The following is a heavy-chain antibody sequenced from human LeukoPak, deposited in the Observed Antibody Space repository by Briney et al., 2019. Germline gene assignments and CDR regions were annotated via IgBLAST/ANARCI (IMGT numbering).Heavy chain of an antibody. V-gene: IGHV6-1*01. CDR1: GDSVSSKSAA. D-gene: IGHD2-8*02. J-gene: IGHJ4*02. CDR2: TYYRSKWYN. Sequence: SQTLSLTCAISGDSVSSKSAAWNWIRQSPSRGLEWLGRTYYRSKWYNEYAVSLKGRITINPDTSKYQFSLQLNSVAPEDTAVYYCARTTGLFDYWGQGTLVTVSS. CDR3: ARTTGLFDY.